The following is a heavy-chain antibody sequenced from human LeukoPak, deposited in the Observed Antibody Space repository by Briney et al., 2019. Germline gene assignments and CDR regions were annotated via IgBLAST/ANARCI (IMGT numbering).Heavy chain of an antibody. CDR3: AADRGDYSGSYWTAFDI. CDR2: FDPEDGEI. J-gene: IGHJ3*02. V-gene: IGHV1-24*01. CDR1: EYTLTELS. D-gene: IGHD1-26*01. Sequence: ASVKVSCKVSEYTLTELSMHWVRQAPGKGLEWLGGFDPEDGEIIYAQKFQGRVTMSDDTSTDTAYMELGSLRSDDTAVYYCAADRGDYSGSYWTAFDIWGKGTMVTVSP.